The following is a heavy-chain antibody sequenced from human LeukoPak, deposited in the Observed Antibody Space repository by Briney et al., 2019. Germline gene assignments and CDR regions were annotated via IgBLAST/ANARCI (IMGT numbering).Heavy chain of an antibody. J-gene: IGHJ4*02. CDR1: GYTFGSYG. CDR2: INPSGGST. Sequence: ASVKVSCKASGYTFGSYGISWVRQAPGQGLEWMGIINPSGGSTSYAQKFQGRVTMTRDTSTSTVYMELSSLRSEDTAVYYCARDSSYYDSSGYPDFDYWGQGTLVTVSS. CDR3: ARDSSYYDSSGYPDFDY. V-gene: IGHV1-46*01. D-gene: IGHD3-22*01.